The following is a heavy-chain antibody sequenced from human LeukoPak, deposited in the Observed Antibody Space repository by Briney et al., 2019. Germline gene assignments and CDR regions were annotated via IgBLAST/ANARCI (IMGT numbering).Heavy chain of an antibody. CDR2: TYYSGST. CDR3: ASLGGYYYDSSGYYWCY. CDR1: GYSISSSSYY. J-gene: IGHJ4*02. V-gene: IGHV4-39*01. D-gene: IGHD3-22*01. Sequence: SETLSLTCTVSGYSISSSSYYWGWIRQPPGKGLEWIGSTYYSGSTYYNPSLKSRVTISVDTSKNQFSLKLSSVTAADTAVYYCASLGGYYYDSSGYYWCYWGQGTLVTVSS.